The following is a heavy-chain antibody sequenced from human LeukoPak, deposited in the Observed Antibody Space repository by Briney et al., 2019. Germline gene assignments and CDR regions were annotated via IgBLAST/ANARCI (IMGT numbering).Heavy chain of an antibody. D-gene: IGHD2-21*02. Sequence: SETLSLTCTVSGGSISSYYWSWIRQPPGKGLEWIGYIYYSGSTNYNPSLKSRVTISVDTSKNQFSLKLSSVTAADTAVYYCARDCGGDCYGAGLDYWGQGTLVTVSS. CDR2: IYYSGST. V-gene: IGHV4-59*01. CDR3: ARDCGGDCYGAGLDY. CDR1: GGSISSYY. J-gene: IGHJ4*02.